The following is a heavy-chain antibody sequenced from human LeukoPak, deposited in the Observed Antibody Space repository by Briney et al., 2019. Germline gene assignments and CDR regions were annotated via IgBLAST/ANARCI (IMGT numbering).Heavy chain of an antibody. CDR2: IYHSGST. J-gene: IGHJ2*01. Sequence: SGTLSLTCAVSGGSISSSNWWSWVRQPPGKGLEWIGEIYHSGSTNYNPSLKSRVTISVDKSKNQFSLKLSSVTAADTAVYYCARDGPEKGYCSSTSRPQGVDGLWGRGTLVTVSS. CDR1: GGSISSSNW. V-gene: IGHV4-4*02. CDR3: ARDGPEKGYCSSTSRPQGVDGL. D-gene: IGHD2-2*01.